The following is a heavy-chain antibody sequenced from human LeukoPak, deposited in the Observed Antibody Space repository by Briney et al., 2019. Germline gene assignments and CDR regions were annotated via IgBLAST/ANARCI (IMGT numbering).Heavy chain of an antibody. J-gene: IGHJ4*02. D-gene: IGHD5-12*01. CDR1: GGTFSSYT. CDR3: ARENGYSGYDWVFDY. V-gene: IGHV1-69*04. Sequence: SVKVSCKASGGTFSSYTISWVRQAPGQGLEWMGRIIPILGIANYAQKFQGRVTITADKSTSTVYMELSSLRSEDTAVYYCARENGYSGYDWVFDYWGQGTLVTVSS. CDR2: IIPILGIA.